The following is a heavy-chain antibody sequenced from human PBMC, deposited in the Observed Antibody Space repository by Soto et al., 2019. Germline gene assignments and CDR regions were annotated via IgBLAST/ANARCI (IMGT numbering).Heavy chain of an antibody. Sequence: SETLSLTCTVSGGSISSGDYYWSWIRQPPGKGLEWIGYIYYSGSTYYNPSLKSRVTISVDTSKNQFSLKLSSVTAADTAVYYCARESGPLRYFDYWGQGTLVTVSS. CDR3: ARESGPLRYFDY. V-gene: IGHV4-30-4*01. CDR1: GGSISSGDYY. J-gene: IGHJ4*02. D-gene: IGHD4-17*01. CDR2: IYYSGST.